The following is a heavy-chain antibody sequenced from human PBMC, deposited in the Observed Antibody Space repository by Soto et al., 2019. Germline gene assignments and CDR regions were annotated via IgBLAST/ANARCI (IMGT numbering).Heavy chain of an antibody. CDR1: GYTFRSYD. CDR2: IGSAGDS. J-gene: IGHJ6*02. Sequence: PGGSLRLSCAASGYTFRSYDMHWFRQVTGKGLEWVAVIGSAGDSNYAPSAKGRFTISRENAKNSLYLQMNSLRAGDTAVYYCARGSKGAYGMDVWGQGITVTVSS. CDR3: ARGSKGAYGMDV. D-gene: IGHD2-2*01. V-gene: IGHV3-13*01.